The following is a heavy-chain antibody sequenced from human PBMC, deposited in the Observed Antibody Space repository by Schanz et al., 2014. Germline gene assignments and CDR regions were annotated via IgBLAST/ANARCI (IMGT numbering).Heavy chain of an antibody. Sequence: QVQLVQSGAEVKKPEASVKVSCKASGYTFTSDSMHWVRQAPGQGLEWMGMINPSGGSTTYAQKLQGRVTMTTDTSTSTAYMELRSLRSDDTAVYYCARGGYSSGWYDRDIAHFDYWGLGTLVTVSS. CDR3: ARGGYSSGWYDRDIAHFDY. V-gene: IGHV1-46*01. D-gene: IGHD6-19*01. CDR2: INPSGGST. J-gene: IGHJ4*02. CDR1: GYTFTSDS.